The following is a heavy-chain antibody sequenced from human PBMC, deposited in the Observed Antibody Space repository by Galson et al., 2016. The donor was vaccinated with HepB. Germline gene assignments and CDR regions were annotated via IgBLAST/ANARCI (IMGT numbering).Heavy chain of an antibody. V-gene: IGHV3-33*01. CDR1: GFTLSSYG. Sequence: LRLSCAASGFTLSSYGIHWVRQAPGKGLEWVAVIWYDGVNTYYADSVKGRFTISRDNSKNTLYLQMNSLRAEDAAVYYCARQAFTNWNPFDYWGQGTLVTVSS. CDR2: IWYDGVNT. J-gene: IGHJ4*02. CDR3: ARQAFTNWNPFDY. D-gene: IGHD1-1*01.